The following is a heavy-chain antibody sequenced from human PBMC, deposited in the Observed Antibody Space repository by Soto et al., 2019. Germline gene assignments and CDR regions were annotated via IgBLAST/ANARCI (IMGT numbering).Heavy chain of an antibody. D-gene: IGHD3-10*01. CDR1: GGSISSYY. Sequence: PSETLSLTCTVSGGSISSYYWSWIRQPPGKGLEWIGYIYYSGSTNYNPSLKSRVTISVDTSKNQFSLKLSSVTAADTAVYYCARDAPRSLYGSGSYPEPYYFDYWGQGTLVTVSS. J-gene: IGHJ4*02. V-gene: IGHV4-59*01. CDR3: ARDAPRSLYGSGSYPEPYYFDY. CDR2: IYYSGST.